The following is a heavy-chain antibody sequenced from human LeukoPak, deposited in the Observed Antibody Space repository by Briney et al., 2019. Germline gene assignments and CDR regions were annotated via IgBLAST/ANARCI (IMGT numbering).Heavy chain of an antibody. V-gene: IGHV4-59*01. CDR2: MYYSGST. D-gene: IGHD3-10*01. CDR1: GASITSNF. CDR3: ARGGGMNAVHGDLDY. J-gene: IGHJ4*02. Sequence: SETLSLTCTVSGASITSNFWSWVRQPPGEGLEWIGYMYYSGSTKYNPSLKSRVTISVDTSKNQFSLKLTSVTAADTAVYYCARGGGMNAVHGDLDYWGQGTLVTVSS.